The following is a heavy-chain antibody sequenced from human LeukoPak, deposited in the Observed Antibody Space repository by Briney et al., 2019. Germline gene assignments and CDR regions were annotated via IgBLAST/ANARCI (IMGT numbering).Heavy chain of an antibody. CDR1: GFTFSSYA. Sequence: KPGGSLRLSCAASGFTFSSYAMSWVRQAPGRGMEWVSSISGWRSDIYYADSVKGRFTISRDNAKNLVYLQMNSLRAEDTALYYCARGHSISWHYFDYWGQGTLVTVSS. CDR2: ISGWRSDI. V-gene: IGHV3-21*06. CDR3: ARGHSISWHYFDY. D-gene: IGHD6-13*01. J-gene: IGHJ4*02.